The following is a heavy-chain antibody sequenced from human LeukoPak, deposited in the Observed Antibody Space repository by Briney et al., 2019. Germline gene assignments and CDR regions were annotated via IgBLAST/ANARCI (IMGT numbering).Heavy chain of an antibody. J-gene: IGHJ6*03. Sequence: SETLSLTCTVSGGSISSGGYYWSWIRQHPGKGLEWIGYIYYSGSTYYNPSLKSRVTISVDTSKNQFSLKLSSVTAADTAVYYCARDWGYYDSSGPDYYYMDVWGKGTTVTVSS. CDR2: IYYSGST. CDR3: ARDWGYYDSSGPDYYYMDV. D-gene: IGHD3-22*01. CDR1: GGSISSGGYY. V-gene: IGHV4-31*03.